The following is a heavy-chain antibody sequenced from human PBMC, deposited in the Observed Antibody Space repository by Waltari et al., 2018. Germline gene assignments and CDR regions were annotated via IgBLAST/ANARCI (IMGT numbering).Heavy chain of an antibody. CDR2: SSGGGIKP. CDR3: ARVHSLGQYDSNGQESNFDH. V-gene: IGHV3-23*01. D-gene: IGHD3-16*01. Sequence: EVQLLESGGGLVQPGGSLRLSCLASGFTFSNYAMTWVRQGPGKGLEGVSASSGGGIKPDYADSVKGRFTIARDNSKNTLYLQMNSLRAEDTAVYSCARVHSLGQYDSNGQESNFDHWGQGALVTVSS. CDR1: GFTFSNYA. J-gene: IGHJ4*02.